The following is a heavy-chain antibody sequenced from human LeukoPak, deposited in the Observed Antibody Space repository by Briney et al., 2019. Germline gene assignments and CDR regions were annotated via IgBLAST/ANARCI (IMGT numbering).Heavy chain of an antibody. V-gene: IGHV3-23*01. Sequence: GGSLRLSCAASGFTFSSYAMSWVRQAPGKGLEWVSAINGSGGRIYYADSVKGRFTISRDNSKSTLYLQMNSLRAEDTAVYYCARVSHSSGSLNAFDIWGQGTMVTVSS. D-gene: IGHD6-19*01. CDR2: INGSGGRI. CDR3: ARVSHSSGSLNAFDI. J-gene: IGHJ3*02. CDR1: GFTFSSYA.